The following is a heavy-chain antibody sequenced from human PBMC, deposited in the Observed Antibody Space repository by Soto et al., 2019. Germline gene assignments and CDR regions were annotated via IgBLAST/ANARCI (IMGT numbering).Heavy chain of an antibody. CDR1: GYTFSIYG. Sequence: QIQLVQSGGEVKKSGASVKVSCRASGYTFSIYGITWVRQAPGQGLEWMGWITADNGDTKFAQKLQGRVSLTIDTPTSTAYMELRNLRSDDTALYYCARRTLGSAIGIGDYWGQGTLVTVSS. CDR3: ARRTLGSAIGIGDY. D-gene: IGHD7-27*01. V-gene: IGHV1-18*01. J-gene: IGHJ4*02. CDR2: ITADNGDT.